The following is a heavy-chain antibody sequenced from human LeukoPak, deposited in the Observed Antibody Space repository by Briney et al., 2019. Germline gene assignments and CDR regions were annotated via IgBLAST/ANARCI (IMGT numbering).Heavy chain of an antibody. V-gene: IGHV3-30*18. CDR2: ISYDGSNK. CDR3: AKGPRYSSSWYDLEETPDY. CDR1: GFTFSSYG. Sequence: GRSLRLSCAASGFTFSSYGMHWVRQAPGKGLEWVAVISYDGSNKYYADSVKGRFTISRDNSKNTLYLQMNSLRAEDTAVYYCAKGPRYSSSWYDLEETPDYWGQGTLVTVSS. D-gene: IGHD6-13*01. J-gene: IGHJ4*02.